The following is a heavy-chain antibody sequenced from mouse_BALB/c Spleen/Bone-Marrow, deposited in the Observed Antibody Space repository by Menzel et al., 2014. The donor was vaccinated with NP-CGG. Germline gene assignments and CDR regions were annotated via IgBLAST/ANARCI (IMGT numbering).Heavy chain of an antibody. D-gene: IGHD1-1*01. CDR3: AREGRGSYGSSGYAMDY. V-gene: IGHV2-9*02. CDR1: EFSLRSYG. J-gene: IGHJ4*01. CDR2: IWAGGSI. Sequence: VMLVESRPGPVATSQSLSTSCTGFEFSLRSYGVHWVRQPPGKGLEWLGVIWAGGSINYNSALMSRLSISKDNSKSQVFLKLKSLQNDDAAMYYCAREGRGSYGSSGYAMDYWGQGATVTVSS.